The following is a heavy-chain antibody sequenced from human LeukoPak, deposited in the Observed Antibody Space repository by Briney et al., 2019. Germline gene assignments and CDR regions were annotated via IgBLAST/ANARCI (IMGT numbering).Heavy chain of an antibody. CDR2: IRSKAFGGTP. CDR1: GFTFGDYA. V-gene: IGHV3-49*03. D-gene: IGHD1-26*01. Sequence: GGSLRLSCTASGFTFGDYAMSWFRQAPGKGLEWVGFIRSKAFGGTPEYAASVKGRFTISRDDSKSIAYLQMNSLRAEDTAVYYCAKSGSYFAPTAWFDPWGQGTLVTVSS. J-gene: IGHJ5*02. CDR3: AKSGSYFAPTAWFDP.